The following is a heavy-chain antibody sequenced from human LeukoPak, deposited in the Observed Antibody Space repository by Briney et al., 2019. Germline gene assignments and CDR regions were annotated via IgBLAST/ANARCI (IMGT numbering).Heavy chain of an antibody. CDR2: IIPIFGTA. J-gene: IGHJ4*02. CDR3: AVRVDRLGTDDY. V-gene: IGHV1-69*05. CDR1: GGTFSSYA. D-gene: IGHD1-1*01. Sequence: SVKVSCKASGGTFSSYAISWVRQAPGQGLEWMGRIIPIFGTANYAQKFQGRVTITTDESTSTAYMELSSLRSEDTALYYCAVRVDRLGTDDYWGQGTLVTVSS.